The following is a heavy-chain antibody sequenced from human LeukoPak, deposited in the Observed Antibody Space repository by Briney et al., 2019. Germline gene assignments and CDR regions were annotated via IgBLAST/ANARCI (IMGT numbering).Heavy chain of an antibody. CDR1: GVSISSCGYY. Sequence: PSETLSLTCTVSGVSISSCGYYWSWIRQHPGKGLEWIGYIYYSGSTYYNPSLKSRVTIPVDTSKTQFSLKLSSVTAADTAVYYCAREKTTPEAVFDYWGQGTLVTVSS. V-gene: IGHV4-31*03. J-gene: IGHJ4*02. CDR3: AREKTTPEAVFDY. D-gene: IGHD4-11*01. CDR2: IYYSGST.